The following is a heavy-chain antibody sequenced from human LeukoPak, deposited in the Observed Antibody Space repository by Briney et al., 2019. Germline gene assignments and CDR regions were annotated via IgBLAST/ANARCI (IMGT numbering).Heavy chain of an antibody. CDR2: IKQDGGEK. D-gene: IGHD5-18*01. CDR1: GFSLSNYW. CDR3: ARVFIVPDTAMVDY. V-gene: IGHV3-7*01. J-gene: IGHJ4*02. Sequence: PGGSLRLSCAASGFSLSNYWMSWVRQAPGKGPEWVANIKQDGGEKYYVDSVKGRFTISRDNAKNSLYLQMNSLRAEDTAVYYCARVFIVPDTAMVDYWGQGTRVTVSS.